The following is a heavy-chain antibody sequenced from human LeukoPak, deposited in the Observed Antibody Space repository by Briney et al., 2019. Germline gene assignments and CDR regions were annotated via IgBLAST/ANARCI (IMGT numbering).Heavy chain of an antibody. CDR3: AREYGTVFDY. CDR2: ISYDGTKK. J-gene: IGHJ4*02. CDR1: GFTFSNYA. V-gene: IGHV3-30*04. D-gene: IGHD3-10*01. Sequence: GGSLRLSCAASGFTFSNYAMHWVRQAPGKGLEWVAVISYDGTKKYYQDSVKGRFTISRDNSKNTLYLQVSSLRPEDTAVYYCAREYGTVFDYWGQGTLVTVSS.